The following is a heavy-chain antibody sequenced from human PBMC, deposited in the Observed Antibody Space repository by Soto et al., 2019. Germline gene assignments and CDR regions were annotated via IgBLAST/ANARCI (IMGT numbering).Heavy chain of an antibody. CDR1: GFTFSNYG. CDR3: ARGLHSLFDY. Sequence: QVQLVESGGGVVQPGGSLRLTCAASGFTFSNYGMHWVRQAPGKGLEWVAVIWYDGNNKYYADSVKGRLTISRDNSNNALYVQMTSLRADDTAVYYCARGLHSLFDYWGKGTLVTVAS. J-gene: IGHJ4*02. CDR2: IWYDGNNK. V-gene: IGHV3-33*01. D-gene: IGHD2-21*01.